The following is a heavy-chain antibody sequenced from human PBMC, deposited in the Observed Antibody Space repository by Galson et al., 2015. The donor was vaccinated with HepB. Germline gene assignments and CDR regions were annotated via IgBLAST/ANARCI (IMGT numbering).Heavy chain of an antibody. CDR3: ARDWNSSGWYGRSYYGMDV. J-gene: IGHJ6*02. CDR1: GYTFTSYG. D-gene: IGHD6-19*01. Sequence: SVKVSCKASGYTFTSYGISWVRRAPGQGLEWMGWISAYNGNTNYAQKLQGRVTMTTDTSTSTAYMELRSLRSDDTAVYYCARDWNSSGWYGRSYYGMDVWGQGTTVTVSS. CDR2: ISAYNGNT. V-gene: IGHV1-18*04.